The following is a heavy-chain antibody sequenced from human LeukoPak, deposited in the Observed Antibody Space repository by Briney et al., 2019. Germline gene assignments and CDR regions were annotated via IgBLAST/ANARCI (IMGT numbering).Heavy chain of an antibody. V-gene: IGHV3-21*01. D-gene: IGHD3-10*01. J-gene: IGHJ4*02. CDR1: GFTFSSYS. CDR2: ISSSSSYI. Sequence: GGSLRLSCAASGFTFSSYSMNWVRQAPGKGLEWVSSISSSSSYIYYADSVKGRFTISRDNAKNSLYLQMDSLRAEDTAVYYCARGHTMVRGVMRGYWGQGTLVTVSS. CDR3: ARGHTMVRGVMRGY.